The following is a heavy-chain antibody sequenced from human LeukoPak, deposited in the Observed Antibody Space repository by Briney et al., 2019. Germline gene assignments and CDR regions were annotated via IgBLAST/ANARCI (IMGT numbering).Heavy chain of an antibody. D-gene: IGHD5-12*01. Sequence: QPGASLRLSWAAAGVTFSNYGMSWVSQDPGKGLEWVSAISGSGGNTYYADSVKGRFTISRDNSKNTLYLQMNSLRAEDTAVYYCAKSSGYDLFDYWGQGTLVTVSS. J-gene: IGHJ4*02. CDR3: AKSSGYDLFDY. CDR2: ISGSGGNT. V-gene: IGHV3-23*01. CDR1: GVTFSNYG.